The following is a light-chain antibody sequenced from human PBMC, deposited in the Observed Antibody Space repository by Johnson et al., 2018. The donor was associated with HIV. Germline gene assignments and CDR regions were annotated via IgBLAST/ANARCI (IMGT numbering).Light chain of an antibody. CDR1: SSNIGNNY. V-gene: IGLV1-51*01. Sequence: QSVLTQPPSVSAAPGQKVTISCSGSSSNIGNNYVSWYQQLPGTAPKLLISDNNKRPSGIPDRFSGSKSGTSATLGITGLQTGDEADYYCGTWDSSLSAGGGVGTGTKVTVL. J-gene: IGLJ1*01. CDR3: GTWDSSLSAGGG. CDR2: DNN.